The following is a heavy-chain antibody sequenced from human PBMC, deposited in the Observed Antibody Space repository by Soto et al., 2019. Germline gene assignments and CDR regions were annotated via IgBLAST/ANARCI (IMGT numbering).Heavy chain of an antibody. J-gene: IGHJ6*02. CDR3: AAPVLLWFGEDKPWVYGMDV. V-gene: IGHV1-2*02. D-gene: IGHD3-10*01. CDR2: INPNSGGT. Sequence: ASVKVSCKASGYTFTGYYMHWVRQAPGQGLEWMGWINPNSGGTNYAQKFQGRVTMTRDTSISTAYMELGRLRSDDTAVYYCAAPVLLWFGEDKPWVYGMDVWGQGTTVTVSS. CDR1: GYTFTGYY.